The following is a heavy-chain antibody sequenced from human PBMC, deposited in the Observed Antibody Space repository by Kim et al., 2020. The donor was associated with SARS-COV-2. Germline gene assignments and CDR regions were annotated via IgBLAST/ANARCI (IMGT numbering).Heavy chain of an antibody. CDR1: GFTFSSYW. D-gene: IGHD3-22*01. CDR3: ALYYYDSSGYVDY. V-gene: IGHV3-7*01. CDR2: IKQDGSEK. J-gene: IGHJ4*02. Sequence: GGSLRLSCAASGFTFSSYWMSWVRQAPGKGLEWVANIKQDGSEKYYVDSVKGRFTISRDNAKNSLYLQMNSLRAEDTAVYYCALYYYDSSGYVDYWGQGTLVTVSS.